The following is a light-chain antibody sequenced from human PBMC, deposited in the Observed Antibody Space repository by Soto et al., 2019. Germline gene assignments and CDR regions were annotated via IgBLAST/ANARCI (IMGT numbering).Light chain of an antibody. J-gene: IGKJ2*01. Sequence: DIQMTQSPSTLSASVGDRVTITCRASQSISSWLAWYQQKPGKAPKLLIYDASSLESGVPSRFSGSGSGTEFPLNISSLQPDDFATYYCQQYNSYRYTFGQGTKLEIK. CDR2: DAS. CDR1: QSISSW. CDR3: QQYNSYRYT. V-gene: IGKV1-5*01.